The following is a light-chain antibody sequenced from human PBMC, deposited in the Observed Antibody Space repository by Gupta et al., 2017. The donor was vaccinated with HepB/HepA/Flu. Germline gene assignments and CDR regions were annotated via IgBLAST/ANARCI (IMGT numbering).Light chain of an antibody. V-gene: IGLV6-57*03. CDR3: QCYDSRPHVV. Sequence: NFILTQPHSVSESPGKTVTIACTRNSGSIAPNYVHWYRQRPGSAPTTVIDAEKQRPSGVPARFSGGIDSYSTSAYPSSSGLKIGDEGYYYCQCYDSRPHVVFGGGTKLTVL. J-gene: IGLJ2*01. CDR2: AEK. CDR1: SGSIAPNY.